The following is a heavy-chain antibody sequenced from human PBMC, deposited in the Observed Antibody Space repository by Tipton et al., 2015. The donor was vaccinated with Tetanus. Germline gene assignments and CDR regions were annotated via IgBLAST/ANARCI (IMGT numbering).Heavy chain of an antibody. D-gene: IGHD3-22*01. CDR2: ISYDGSNK. CDR3: ARDSHDSSGPHIGDYYYGMDV. V-gene: IGHV3-30-3*01. Sequence: SLRLSCAASGFTFSSYAMHWVRQVPGKGLEWVAVISYDGSNKYYADSVKGRFTISRDNSKNTLYLQMNSLRAEDTAVYYCARDSHDSSGPHIGDYYYGMDVWGQGTTVTVSS. CDR1: GFTFSSYA. J-gene: IGHJ6*02.